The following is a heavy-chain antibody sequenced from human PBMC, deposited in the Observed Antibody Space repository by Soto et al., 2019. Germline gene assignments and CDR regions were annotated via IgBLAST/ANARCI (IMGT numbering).Heavy chain of an antibody. J-gene: IGHJ4*02. CDR1: GGSISSYY. D-gene: IGHD3-9*01. Sequence: TSETLSLTCTVSGGSISSYYWSWIRQPPGKGLEWIGYIYYSGSTNYNPSLKSRVTISVDTSKNQFSLKLSSVTAADTAVYYCARVFYYDILTGPDPEYYFDYWGQGTLVTVSS. V-gene: IGHV4-59*01. CDR3: ARVFYYDILTGPDPEYYFDY. CDR2: IYYSGST.